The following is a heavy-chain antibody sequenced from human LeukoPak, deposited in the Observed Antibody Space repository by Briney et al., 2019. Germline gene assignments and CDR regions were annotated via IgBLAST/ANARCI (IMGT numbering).Heavy chain of an antibody. D-gene: IGHD2-8*01. J-gene: IGHJ4*02. CDR1: GFTVSSNY. CDR2: IYSGGST. CDR3: ARDCTNDVCTYFDY. Sequence: GGSLRLSCAASGFTVSSNYMSWVRQAPGKGLEWVSVIYSGGSTYYSDSVKGRFTISRDNSKNTLYLQMNSLRAEDPAVYYCARDCTNDVCTYFDYWGQGTLVTVSS. V-gene: IGHV3-53*01.